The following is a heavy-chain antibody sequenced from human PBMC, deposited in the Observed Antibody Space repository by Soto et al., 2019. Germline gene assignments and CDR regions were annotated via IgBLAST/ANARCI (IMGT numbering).Heavy chain of an antibody. CDR2: LYSGGSK. CDR3: ARQLGRNTGFDN. CDR1: GFTVSSNY. J-gene: IGHJ4*02. Sequence: EVQLVESGGGLIQPGGSLRLSCAASGFTVSSNYMSWVRQAPGKGLEWVSVLYSGGSKYYADSVKGRFTISRDNSKNTMYLQMNILRAEDTAVYYCARQLGRNTGFDNWGQGTLVTVSS. V-gene: IGHV3-53*01. D-gene: IGHD1-1*01.